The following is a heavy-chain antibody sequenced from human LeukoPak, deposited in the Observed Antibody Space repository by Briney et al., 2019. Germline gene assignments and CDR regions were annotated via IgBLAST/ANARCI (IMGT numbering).Heavy chain of an antibody. CDR2: IYTSGST. CDR3: AGDYGSGPNNWFDP. J-gene: IGHJ5*02. Sequence: SETLSLTCTVSGGSTSSSSYYWSWIRQPAGKGLEWIGRIYTSGSTNYNPSLKSRVTMSVDTSKNQFSLKLSSVTAADTAVYYCAGDYGSGPNNWFDPWGQGTLVTVSS. CDR1: GGSTSSSSYY. V-gene: IGHV4-61*02. D-gene: IGHD3-10*01.